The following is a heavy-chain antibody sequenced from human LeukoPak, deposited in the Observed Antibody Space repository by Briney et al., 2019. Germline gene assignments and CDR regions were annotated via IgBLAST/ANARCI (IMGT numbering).Heavy chain of an antibody. CDR2: IFRSGGEI. Sequence: LPGGSLRLSCAASGLTFSTFAMIWVRQPPGKGLEWVSSIFRSGGEIHYADSVRRRFTISRDHSKRTLSLQMNSLRAEDTAIYYCATYRQVLLPFESWGQGTLVTVSS. V-gene: IGHV3-23*01. J-gene: IGHJ4*02. CDR1: GLTFSTFA. CDR3: ATYRQVLLPFES. D-gene: IGHD2-8*02.